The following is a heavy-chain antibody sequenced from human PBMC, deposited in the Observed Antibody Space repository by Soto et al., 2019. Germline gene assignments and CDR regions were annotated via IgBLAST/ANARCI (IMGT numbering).Heavy chain of an antibody. V-gene: IGHV4-31*03. J-gene: IGHJ4*02. CDR1: AGSISSGGYY. CDR3: ARHRGGYGVFDY. CDR2: IYHSGGT. Sequence: QVQLQESGPGLVKPSQTLSLTCSVSAGSISSGGYYWNWIRQPPGKGLEWIGYIYHSGGTYSSPSLRSRVIISVDTSKNQFSLKLTSVTAADTAVYYCARHRGGYGVFDYWGQGTLVTVSS. D-gene: IGHD5-12*01.